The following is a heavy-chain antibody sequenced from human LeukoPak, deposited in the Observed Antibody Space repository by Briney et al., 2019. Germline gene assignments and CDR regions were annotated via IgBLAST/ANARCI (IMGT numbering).Heavy chain of an antibody. CDR2: ITAGSDII. Sequence: GGTLRLSCAASGFTFSSYNMNWVRQAPGKGLEGVSYITAGSDIIFYADSVKGRFTIARDNAKNSLFLQMNSLRAEDTAVYYCARTVDGITNFDYWGQGTLVTVSS. V-gene: IGHV3-48*01. CDR1: GFTFSSYN. D-gene: IGHD6-19*01. CDR3: ARTVDGITNFDY. J-gene: IGHJ4*02.